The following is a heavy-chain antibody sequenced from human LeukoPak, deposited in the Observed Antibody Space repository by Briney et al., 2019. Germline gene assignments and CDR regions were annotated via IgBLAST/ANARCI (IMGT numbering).Heavy chain of an antibody. CDR3: RRSTSGGSEYFDY. CDR2: ISGSGGST. V-gene: IGHV3-23*01. CDR1: GFTFSSYA. Sequence: GGSLRLSCAASGFTFSSYAMSWVRQVPGKGLEWVSAISGSGGSTYYADSVKGRFTISSDNSKNTLYLQMNSLRAEDTAVYYCRRSTSGGSEYFDYWGQGTLVTVSS. J-gene: IGHJ4*02. D-gene: IGHD2-15*01.